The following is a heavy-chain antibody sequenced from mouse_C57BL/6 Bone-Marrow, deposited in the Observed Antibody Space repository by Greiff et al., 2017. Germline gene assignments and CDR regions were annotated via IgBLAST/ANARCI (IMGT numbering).Heavy chain of an antibody. V-gene: IGHV1-54*01. J-gene: IGHJ2*01. CDR3: ARFYGSSFDY. CDR1: GYAFTNYL. D-gene: IGHD1-1*01. CDR2: INPGSGGT. Sequence: VQLQQSGAELVRPGTSVKVSCKASGYAFTNYLIEWVKQRPGQGLEWIGVINPGSGGTNYNEKFKGKATLTADKSSSTAYMQLSSLTSEDSAVYFGARFYGSSFDYWGQGTTLTVSS.